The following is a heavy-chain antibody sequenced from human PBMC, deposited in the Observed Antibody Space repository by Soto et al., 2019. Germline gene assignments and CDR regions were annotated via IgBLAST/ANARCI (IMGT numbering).Heavy chain of an antibody. CDR1: GGSISSGGYY. CDR2: IYYSGST. CDR3: ARVSSRSVYDYGYYYYYGMDV. D-gene: IGHD5-12*01. J-gene: IGHJ6*02. Sequence: QVQLQESGPGLVKPSQTLSLTCTVSGGSISSGGYYWSWIRQHPGKGLEWIGYIYYSGSTYYNPSLKSRVTISVDTSKNQFSLKLSSVTAADTAVYYCARVSSRSVYDYGYYYYYGMDVWGQGTTVTVSS. V-gene: IGHV4-31*03.